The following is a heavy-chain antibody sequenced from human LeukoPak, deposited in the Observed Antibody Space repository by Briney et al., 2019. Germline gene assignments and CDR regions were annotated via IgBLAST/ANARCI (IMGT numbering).Heavy chain of an antibody. D-gene: IGHD3-10*01. J-gene: IGHJ5*02. CDR1: GFIVSSNY. V-gene: IGHV3-53*01. CDR3: AARVNHYGSGSYNWFDP. CDR2: IYSGGST. Sequence: GGSLRLSCAVSGFIVSSNYMSWVRQAPGKGLEWVSVIYSGGSTYYADSVKGRFTISRDNAKNSLYLQMNSLRAEDTAVYYCAARVNHYGSGSYNWFDPWGQGTLVTVSS.